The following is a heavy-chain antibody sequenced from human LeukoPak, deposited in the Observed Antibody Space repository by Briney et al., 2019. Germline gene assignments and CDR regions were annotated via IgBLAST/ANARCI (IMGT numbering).Heavy chain of an antibody. CDR3: ARDRQGYYSHDY. V-gene: IGHV3-21*01. CDR2: ISGSSGYI. J-gene: IGHJ4*02. CDR1: GFTFSSYS. Sequence: PGGSLRLSCAASGFTFSSYSLNWVRQAPGKGLEWVSSISGSSGYIYYADSVKGRFAIPRDNAKNSLYLQMNSLRAEDTAVYYCARDRQGYYSHDYWGQGTLVTVSS. D-gene: IGHD2-15*01.